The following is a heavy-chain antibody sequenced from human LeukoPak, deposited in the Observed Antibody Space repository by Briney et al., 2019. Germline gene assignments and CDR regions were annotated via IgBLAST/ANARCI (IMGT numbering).Heavy chain of an antibody. Sequence: GGSLRLSCAASGFTFSESPMTWVRQAPGKGLEWVSAISTSGSDTIYTDSVKDRFTISRDNSKNTLYLQMNSLRAEDTAVYYCAKGGSYAPLDYWGQGTLVTVSS. J-gene: IGHJ4*02. CDR3: AKGGSYAPLDY. CDR2: ISTSGSDT. V-gene: IGHV3-23*01. D-gene: IGHD1-26*01. CDR1: GFTFSESP.